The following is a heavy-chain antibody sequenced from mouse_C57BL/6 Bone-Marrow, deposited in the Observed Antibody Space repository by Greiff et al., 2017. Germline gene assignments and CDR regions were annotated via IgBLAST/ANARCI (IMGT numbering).Heavy chain of an antibody. CDR1: GYTFTSYW. V-gene: IGHV1-74*01. CDR3: AIQYYYASRPHWYFDV. J-gene: IGHJ1*03. CDR2: IHPSDSDT. Sequence: QVQLQQPGAELVKPGASVKVSCKASGYTFTSYWMHWVKQRPGQGLEWIGRIHPSDSDTNYNQKFKGKATLTVDKSSSTAYMQLSSLTSEDSAVYYCAIQYYYASRPHWYFDVWGTGTTVTVSS. D-gene: IGHD1-1*01.